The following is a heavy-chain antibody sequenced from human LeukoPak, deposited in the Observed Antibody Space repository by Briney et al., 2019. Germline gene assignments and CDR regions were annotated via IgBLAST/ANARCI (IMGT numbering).Heavy chain of an antibody. D-gene: IGHD6-19*01. CDR3: AKHLHYTSGSDSGMHV. V-gene: IGHV3-23*01. J-gene: IGHJ6*02. CDR1: GFTFRTYA. CDR2: NSSIGDTT. Sequence: GSLRLSCAPSGFTFRTYAMSWVRQAPGKGREWVSANSSIGDTTYYAASVKGRFTISRDNSKNTLYLQMNSLRAEDTAVYYCAKHLHYTSGSDSGMHVWGQGTTVTVSS.